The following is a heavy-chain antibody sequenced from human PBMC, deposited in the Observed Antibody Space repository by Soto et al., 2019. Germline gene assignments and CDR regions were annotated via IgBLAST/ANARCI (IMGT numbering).Heavy chain of an antibody. Sequence: ASVKVSCKASGYTFTSYGINWVRQATGQGLEWMGWMNPNSGNTGYAQKFQGRVTMTRNTSISTAYMELSSLRSEDTAVYYCAKAVLSTRLIFLEWPGGYYFDYWGQGTLVTVSS. CDR2: MNPNSGNT. V-gene: IGHV1-8*01. CDR1: GYTFTSYG. CDR3: AKAVLSTRLIFLEWPGGYYFDY. J-gene: IGHJ4*02. D-gene: IGHD3-3*01.